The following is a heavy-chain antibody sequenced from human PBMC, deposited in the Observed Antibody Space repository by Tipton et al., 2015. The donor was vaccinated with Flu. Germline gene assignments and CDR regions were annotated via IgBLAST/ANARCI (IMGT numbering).Heavy chain of an antibody. J-gene: IGHJ4*02. CDR3: VRQNCGGDCYPDY. Sequence: QLVQSGAEVKKPGESLKISCKASGYSFTNYWIGWVRQMPGKGLEWMGMIYPGDSDTRYSPSFQGQVTISADKSISTADLQWSSLEASDSAIYFCVRQNCGGDCYPDYWGQGTLVTVSS. D-gene: IGHD2-21*02. CDR2: IYPGDSDT. CDR1: GYSFTNYW. V-gene: IGHV5-51*01.